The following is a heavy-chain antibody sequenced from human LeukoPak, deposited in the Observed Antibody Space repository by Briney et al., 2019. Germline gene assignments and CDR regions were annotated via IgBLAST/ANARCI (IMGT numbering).Heavy chain of an antibody. CDR2: ISYDGSNK. D-gene: IGHD6-19*01. CDR3: ARWFSGWPAFDY. Sequence: GGSLRLSCAASGFTFSSYAMHWVRQAPGKGLEWVAVISYDGSNKYYADSVKGRFTISRDNSKNTLYLQMNSLRAEDTAVYYCARWFSGWPAFDYWGQGTLVTVSS. J-gene: IGHJ4*02. V-gene: IGHV3-30-3*01. CDR1: GFTFSSYA.